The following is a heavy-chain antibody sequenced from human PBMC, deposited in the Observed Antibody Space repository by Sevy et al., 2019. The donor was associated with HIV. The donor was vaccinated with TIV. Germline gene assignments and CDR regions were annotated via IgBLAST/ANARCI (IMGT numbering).Heavy chain of an antibody. V-gene: IGHV4-39*01. J-gene: IGHJ4*02. CDR3: ARLLRYYDSSGPPDY. CDR2: YYYSGST. Sequence: SETLSLTCTVSGGSISSSSYYWVWIRQPPGQELEWIGCYYYSGSTYYNPSLKSQVTISVDTSKNQFSLKLSSVTAADTAVYYCARLLRYYDSSGPPDYWGQGTLVTVSS. D-gene: IGHD3-22*01. CDR1: GGSISSSSYY.